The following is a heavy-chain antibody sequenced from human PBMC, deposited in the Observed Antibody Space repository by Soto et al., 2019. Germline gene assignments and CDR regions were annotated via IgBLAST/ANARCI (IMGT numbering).Heavy chain of an antibody. CDR2: ISAYNGNT. Sequence: APVRSSCRASGYTYTSYCISSLQQAPGQVLECMAWISAYNGNTNYVQKLQGRVTMTTDTSTSTAYMELRSLRSDDTAVYYCARADDYGGNGGDRGFDYWGQGTLVTVSS. D-gene: IGHD4-17*01. J-gene: IGHJ4*02. V-gene: IGHV1-18*04. CDR1: GYTYTSYC. CDR3: ARADDYGGNGGDRGFDY.